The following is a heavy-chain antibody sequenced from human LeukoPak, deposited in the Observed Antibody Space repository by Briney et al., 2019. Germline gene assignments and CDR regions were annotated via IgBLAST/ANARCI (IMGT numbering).Heavy chain of an antibody. CDR2: IIPIFGTA. J-gene: IGHJ6*02. D-gene: IGHD4-17*01. V-gene: IGHV1-69*01. Sequence: GSSVKVSCKASGGTFSSYAISWVRQAPGQGLEWMGGIIPIFGTANYAQKFQGRVTITADESTSTAYMELRSLRSDDTAVYYCARVETVTRYYYYYGMDVWGQGTTVTVSS. CDR1: GGTFSSYA. CDR3: ARVETVTRYYYYYGMDV.